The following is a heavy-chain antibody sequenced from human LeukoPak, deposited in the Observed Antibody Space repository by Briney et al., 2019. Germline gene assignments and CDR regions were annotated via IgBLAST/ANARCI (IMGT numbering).Heavy chain of an antibody. Sequence: GGSLRLSCAASGFTFSFYWMSWVRQAPGKGLEWVANIKQDGSEKYYVDSVKGRFTISRDNAKNSLYLQMNSLRAEDTAVYYCAREEGSSGLLWFGELSGGTDYWGQGTLVTVSS. V-gene: IGHV3-7*01. CDR2: IKQDGSEK. J-gene: IGHJ4*02. D-gene: IGHD3-10*01. CDR3: AREEGSSGLLWFGELSGGTDY. CDR1: GFTFSFYW.